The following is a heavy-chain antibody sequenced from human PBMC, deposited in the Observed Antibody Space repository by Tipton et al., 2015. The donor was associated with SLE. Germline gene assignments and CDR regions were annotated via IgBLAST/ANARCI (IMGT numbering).Heavy chain of an antibody. D-gene: IGHD1-20*01. CDR2: IYYSGST. Sequence: TLSLTCTVSGGSISSYYWSWIRQPPGKGLEWIGYIYYSGSTNYNPSLKSRVTISVDTSKNQFSLKLSSVTAADTAVYYWARRRINNWNDPVWFDPWGQGTLVTVSS. CDR3: ARRRINNWNDPVWFDP. CDR1: GGSISSYY. V-gene: IGHV4-59*07. J-gene: IGHJ5*02.